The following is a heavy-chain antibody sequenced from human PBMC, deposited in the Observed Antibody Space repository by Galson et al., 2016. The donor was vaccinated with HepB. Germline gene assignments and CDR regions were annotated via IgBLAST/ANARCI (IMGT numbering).Heavy chain of an antibody. CDR1: GFTFSSYS. J-gene: IGHJ4*02. CDR3: ARHLRDDYNRRLDY. CDR2: ISSSSSYI. Sequence: SLRLSCAASGFTFSSYSMNWVRQAPGKGLEWVSSISSSSSYIYYEDSVKGRFTISRDNAKSISTAYLQWSSLKASDTAMYYCARHLRDDYNRRLDYWGQGTLVTVSS. V-gene: IGHV3-21*04. D-gene: IGHD5-24*01.